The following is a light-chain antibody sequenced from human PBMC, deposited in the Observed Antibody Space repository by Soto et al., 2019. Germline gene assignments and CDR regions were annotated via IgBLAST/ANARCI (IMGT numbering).Light chain of an antibody. CDR1: SSDVGGYNY. CDR2: DVT. Sequence: QSALTRPVSVSGSPGQSIAISCTGTSSDVGGYNYVSWYQQHPGKAPKLMIYDVTSRPSGVSDRFSGSKSGTTASLTISGLQAEDEADYYCCSYTSSTIYVFRTGTKVTVL. V-gene: IGLV2-14*03. J-gene: IGLJ1*01. CDR3: CSYTSSTIYV.